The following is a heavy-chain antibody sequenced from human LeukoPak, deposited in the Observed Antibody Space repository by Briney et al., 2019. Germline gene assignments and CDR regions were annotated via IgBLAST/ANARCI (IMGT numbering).Heavy chain of an antibody. CDR3: ARRYCRGGSCYADY. CDR1: GFTFSSYW. CDR2: LNGDGTTT. V-gene: IGHV3-74*01. Sequence: GGSLRLSCAASGFTFSSYWMHWVRQAPGKGLVWVSRLNGDGTTTDYADSVKGRFTISRDNAKNTLYLQLNSLRAEDTAVYYCARRYCRGGSCYADYWGQGTLVTVSS. J-gene: IGHJ4*02. D-gene: IGHD2-15*01.